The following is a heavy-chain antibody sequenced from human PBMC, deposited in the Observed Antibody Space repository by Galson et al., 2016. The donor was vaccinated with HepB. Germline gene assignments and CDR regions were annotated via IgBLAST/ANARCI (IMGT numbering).Heavy chain of an antibody. CDR2: MTPNSGNT. Sequence: SVKVSCKASGYTFTNYDFNWVRQAPGQGLEWLGWMTPNSGNTGYAQKFQGRLSLTRDISTRTAYMELSSLTPDDTAVYYCSRNRPFTGDFDYWGQGTLVTVSS. J-gene: IGHJ4*02. CDR3: SRNRPFTGDFDY. CDR1: GYTFTNYD. D-gene: IGHD7-27*01. V-gene: IGHV1-8*02.